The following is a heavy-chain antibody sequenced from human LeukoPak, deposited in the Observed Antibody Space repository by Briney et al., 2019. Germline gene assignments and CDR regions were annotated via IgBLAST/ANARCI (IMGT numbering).Heavy chain of an antibody. CDR3: ATASGSYGRDYFDY. D-gene: IGHD1-26*01. CDR1: GYTLTELS. J-gene: IGHJ4*02. V-gene: IGHV1-24*01. Sequence: ASVKVSCKVSGYTLTELSMHWVRQAPGKGLEWMGGFDPEDGETIYAQKFLGRVTMTEDTSTDTAYMELSSLRSEDTAVYYCATASGSYGRDYFDYWGQGTLVTVSS. CDR2: FDPEDGET.